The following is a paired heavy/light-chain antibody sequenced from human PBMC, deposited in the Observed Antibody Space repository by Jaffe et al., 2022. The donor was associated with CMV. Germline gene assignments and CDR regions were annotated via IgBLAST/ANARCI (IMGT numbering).Light chain of an antibody. J-gene: IGKJ1*01. CDR2: AAS. V-gene: IGKV1-39*01. Sequence: DIQMTQSPSSLSASIGDRVTITCRASQGIDNFLNWYQQTPGKAPKLLIYAASTLQNGVPSRFSGSGSGTDFTLTITSLQTEDFSTYYCQQTYSGRAFGQGTKVEIK. CDR1: QGIDNF. CDR3: QQTYSGRA.
Heavy chain of an antibody. CDR3: ARGRDSSFYTYYFDY. J-gene: IGHJ4*02. V-gene: IGHV4-39*01. Sequence: QLQLQESGPGLMKPSETLSLTCTVSGGSIRSRSYYWGWVRQSPGRGLEVIGRIYDSGTTFYSPSLRSRVTISVDTSKNQISLRLSSVTAADTAVYFCARGRDSSFYTYYFDYWGQGTLVTVSS. CDR2: IYDSGTT. D-gene: IGHD6-19*01. CDR1: GGSIRSRSYY.